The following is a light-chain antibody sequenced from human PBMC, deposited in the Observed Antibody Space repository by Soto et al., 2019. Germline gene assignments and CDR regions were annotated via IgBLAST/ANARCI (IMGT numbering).Light chain of an antibody. CDR3: SSFTSSSTYV. V-gene: IGLV2-14*03. J-gene: IGLJ1*01. CDR2: DVS. CDR1: SSDVGRYNY. Sequence: QSVLAQPASVSGSRGQSITIPCPGTSSDVGRYNYVSWFQQHPGKVPKLIIYDVSNWPSGVSDRFSGSKSGNTASLTISGLHPEDEADYYCSSFTSSSTYVYGTGTKVPVL.